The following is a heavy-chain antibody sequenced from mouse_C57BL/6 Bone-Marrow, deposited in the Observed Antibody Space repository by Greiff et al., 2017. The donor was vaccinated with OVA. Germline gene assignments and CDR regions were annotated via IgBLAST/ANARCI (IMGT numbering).Heavy chain of an antibody. Sequence: VKLVESGAELARPGASVKLSCKASGYTFTSYGISWVKQRTGQGLEWIGEIYPRSGNTYYNEKFKGKATLTADKSSSTAYMELRSLTSEDSAVYFCARRNWGYAMDYWGQGTSVTVSS. CDR1: GYTFTSYG. CDR2: IYPRSGNT. J-gene: IGHJ4*01. V-gene: IGHV1-81*01. CDR3: ARRNWGYAMDY. D-gene: IGHD4-1*01.